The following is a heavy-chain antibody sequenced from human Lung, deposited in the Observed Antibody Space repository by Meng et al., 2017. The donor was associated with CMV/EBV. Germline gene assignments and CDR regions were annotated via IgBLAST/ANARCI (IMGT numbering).Heavy chain of an antibody. CDR1: FTFSIYG. CDR3: AKGEITISNMYYYGMDV. Sequence: FTFSIYGMHWVRRAPGKGLECVTSIWYDGSSKYYADSVKGRCTISRDNSKNTLYLQMNSLRAEDTAVYYCAKGEITISNMYYYGMDVWGQGTTVTVSS. J-gene: IGHJ6*02. CDR2: IWYDGSSK. D-gene: IGHD5-24*01. V-gene: IGHV3-33*06.